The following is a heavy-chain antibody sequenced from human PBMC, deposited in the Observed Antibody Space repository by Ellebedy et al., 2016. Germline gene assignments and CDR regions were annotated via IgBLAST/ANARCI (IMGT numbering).Heavy chain of an antibody. V-gene: IGHV1-69*13. CDR1: GGTFSSYA. CDR2: IIPIFGTA. J-gene: IGHJ3*02. CDR3: ARGSVVGNRNDAFDI. Sequence: SVKVSCXASGGTFSSYAISWVRQAPGQGLEWMGGIIPIFGTANYAQKFQGRVTITADESTSTAYMELSSLRSEDTAVYYCARGSVVGNRNDAFDIWGQGTMVTVSS. D-gene: IGHD1-26*01.